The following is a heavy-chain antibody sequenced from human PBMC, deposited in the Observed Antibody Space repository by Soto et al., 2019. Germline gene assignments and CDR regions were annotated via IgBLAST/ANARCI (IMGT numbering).Heavy chain of an antibody. CDR3: AKEVGYSGYDYYFDY. CDR1: GFNFSSYG. V-gene: IGHV3-30*18. D-gene: IGHD5-12*01. J-gene: IGHJ4*02. Sequence: PGGSLRLFCAASGFNFSSYGMHWVRQAPGKGLEWVAVISYDGSNKYYADSVKGRFTISRDNSENTLYLQMNSLRAEDTAVYYCAKEVGYSGYDYYFDYWGQGTLVNVSS. CDR2: ISYDGSNK.